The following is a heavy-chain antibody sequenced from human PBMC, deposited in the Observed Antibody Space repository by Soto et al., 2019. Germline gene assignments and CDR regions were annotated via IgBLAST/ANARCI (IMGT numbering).Heavy chain of an antibody. J-gene: IGHJ6*03. CDR2: IYYSGST. Sequence: QVQLQESGPGLVKPSQTLSLTCTVSGGSISSGGYYWSWIRQHPGKGLEWIGYIYYSGSTYYNPSFKSRVTISVDTSKNQFSLKLSSVTAADTAVYYCARDYGSGNRYMDVWGKGTTVTVSS. CDR3: ARDYGSGNRYMDV. D-gene: IGHD3-10*01. V-gene: IGHV4-31*03. CDR1: GGSISSGGYY.